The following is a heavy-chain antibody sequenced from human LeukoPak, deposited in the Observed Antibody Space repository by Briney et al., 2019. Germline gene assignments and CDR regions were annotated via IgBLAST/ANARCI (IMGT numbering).Heavy chain of an antibody. V-gene: IGHV3-7*01. CDR3: ARALEYSSSSSAFDI. Sequence: GGSLRLSCAASGFTFSSYWMSWVRQAPGKGLEWVANIKQDGSEIYFVDSVKGRFTISRDNAKNSLYLQMNSLRAEDTAVYYCARALEYSSSSSAFDIWGQGTMVTVSS. J-gene: IGHJ3*02. CDR2: IKQDGSEI. D-gene: IGHD6-6*01. CDR1: GFTFSSYW.